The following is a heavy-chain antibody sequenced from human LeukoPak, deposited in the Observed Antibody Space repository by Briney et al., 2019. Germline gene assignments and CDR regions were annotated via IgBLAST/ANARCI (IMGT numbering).Heavy chain of an antibody. Sequence: ASVKLSCKASGYTFTCYYMHLVRQPPGQGIERMGCINPNSGGTNYAHKFQGRVTMTRDTSISTAYMELSRLSSDDTAVYYCARLSDGWYVGGWFDPWGQGTLVTVSS. J-gene: IGHJ5*02. CDR3: ARLSDGWYVGGWFDP. CDR1: GYTFTCYY. D-gene: IGHD6-19*01. V-gene: IGHV1-2*07. CDR2: INPNSGGT.